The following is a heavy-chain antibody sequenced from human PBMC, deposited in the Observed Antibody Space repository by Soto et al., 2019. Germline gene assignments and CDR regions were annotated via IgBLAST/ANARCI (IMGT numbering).Heavy chain of an antibody. D-gene: IGHD3-3*01. Sequence: GGSLRLSCAASGFTFSSYSMNWVRQAPGKGLEWVSYISSSSSTIYYADSVKGRFTISRDNAKNSLYLQMKSLRDEDTAVYYCGRGGGIFGVVLPVDFGGQGTWVTVSS. CDR2: ISSSSSTI. V-gene: IGHV3-48*02. J-gene: IGHJ4*02. CDR3: GRGGGIFGVVLPVDF. CDR1: GFTFSSYS.